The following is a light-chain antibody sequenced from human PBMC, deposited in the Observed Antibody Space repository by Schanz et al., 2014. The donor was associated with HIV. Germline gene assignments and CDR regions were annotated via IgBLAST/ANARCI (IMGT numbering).Light chain of an antibody. CDR3: QQYDKYSYT. CDR2: DAF. CDR1: QSVSRY. Sequence: EIVLTQSPATLSLSPGERATLSCRASQSVSRYLAWYQQKPGQAPRLLIYDAFNRATGIPARFSGSGSGTDFTLTISSLEPEDFAIYYCQQYDKYSYTFGQGTKLEIK. V-gene: IGKV3-11*01. J-gene: IGKJ2*01.